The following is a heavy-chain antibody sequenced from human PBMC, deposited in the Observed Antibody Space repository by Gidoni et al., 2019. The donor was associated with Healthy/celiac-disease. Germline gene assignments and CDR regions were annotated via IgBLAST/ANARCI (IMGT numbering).Heavy chain of an antibody. Sequence: DVQLVESGGVVVQPGGSLRLSCAASGFTFDDYTMHWVRQAPGKGLEWVSLISGDGGSTYYADSVKGRFTISRDNSKNSLYLQMNSLRTEDTALYYCAKDLDYYGSLYYYGMDVWGQGTTVTVSS. CDR1: GFTFDDYT. J-gene: IGHJ6*02. CDR2: ISGDGGST. D-gene: IGHD3-10*01. V-gene: IGHV3-43*01. CDR3: AKDLDYYGSLYYYGMDV.